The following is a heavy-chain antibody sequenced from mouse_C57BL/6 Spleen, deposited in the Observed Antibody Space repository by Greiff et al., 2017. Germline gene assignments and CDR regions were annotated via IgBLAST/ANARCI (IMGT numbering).Heavy chain of an antibody. J-gene: IGHJ3*01. CDR2: IYPRSGNT. CDR1: GYTFTSYG. V-gene: IGHV1-81*01. CDR3: AREKSDTAY. Sequence: QVQLKESGAELARPGASVKLSCTASGYTFTSYGISWVKQRTGQGLEWIGEIYPRSGNTYYNEKFKGKATLTADKSSSTAYMELRSLTSEDSAVYFCAREKSDTAYWGQGTLVTVSA.